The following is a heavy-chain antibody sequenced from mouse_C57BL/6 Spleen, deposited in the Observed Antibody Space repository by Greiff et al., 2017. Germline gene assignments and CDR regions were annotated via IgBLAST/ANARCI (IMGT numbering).Heavy chain of an antibody. Sequence: VQLQQSGPELVKPGASVKISCKASGYSFTGYYMNWVKQSPEKSLEWIGEINPSTGGTTYNQKFKAKATLTVDKSSSTAYMQLKSLTSEDSAVYYCARNYGSRSAMDYWGQGTSVTVSS. CDR2: INPSTGGT. J-gene: IGHJ4*01. CDR1: GYSFTGYY. D-gene: IGHD1-1*01. CDR3: ARNYGSRSAMDY. V-gene: IGHV1-42*01.